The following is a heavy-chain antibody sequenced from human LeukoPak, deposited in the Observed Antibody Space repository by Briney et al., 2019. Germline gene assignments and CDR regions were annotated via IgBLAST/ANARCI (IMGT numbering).Heavy chain of an antibody. J-gene: IGHJ5*02. V-gene: IGHV4-59*02. Sequence: PSETLSLTCTVSGGSVSTSYWSWIRQPAGKGLEWIGYIYYSGSTNYNPSLKSRVTISVDTSKNQFSLKLSSVTAADTAVYYCAREAIGYYYGSGSYPDNWFDPWGQGTLVTVSS. CDR2: IYYSGST. D-gene: IGHD3-10*01. CDR3: AREAIGYYYGSGSYPDNWFDP. CDR1: GGSVSTSY.